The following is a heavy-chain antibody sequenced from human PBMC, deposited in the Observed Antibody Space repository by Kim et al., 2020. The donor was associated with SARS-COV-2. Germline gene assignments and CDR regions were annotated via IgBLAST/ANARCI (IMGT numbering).Heavy chain of an antibody. Sequence: GRFTISRDNAKNSLYLQMNSLRAEDTAVYYCARDRRESWYSYYYYYGMDVWGQGTTVTVSS. D-gene: IGHD6-13*01. CDR3: ARDRRESWYSYYYYYGMDV. V-gene: IGHV3-11*06. J-gene: IGHJ6*02.